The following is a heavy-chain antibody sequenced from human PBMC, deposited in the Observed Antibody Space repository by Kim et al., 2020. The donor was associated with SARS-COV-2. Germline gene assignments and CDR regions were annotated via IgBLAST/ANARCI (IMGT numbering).Heavy chain of an antibody. D-gene: IGHD3-22*01. CDR3: AKDRHDSSGYVDY. CDR1: GFTFDDYA. Sequence: GGSLRLSCAASGFTFDDYAMHWVRQAPGKGLEWVSGISWNSGSIGYADSVKGRFTISRDNAKNSPYLQMNSLRADDTALYYCAKDRHDSSGYVDYWGQGTLVTVSS. J-gene: IGHJ4*02. V-gene: IGHV3-9*01. CDR2: ISWNSGSI.